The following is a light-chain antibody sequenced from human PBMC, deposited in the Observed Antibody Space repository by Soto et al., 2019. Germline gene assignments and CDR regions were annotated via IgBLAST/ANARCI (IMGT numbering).Light chain of an antibody. Sequence: DIQMTQSPSTLSASVGDRVTITCRASQSIRRWLAWYQQKPGKAPNLLIYDASTLETGVPSRFSGSGSGTEFTLTISSLQPDDFATYYCQQYNSYSSLTFGGGTKVDIK. CDR2: DAS. V-gene: IGKV1-5*01. CDR1: QSIRRW. J-gene: IGKJ4*01. CDR3: QQYNSYSSLT.